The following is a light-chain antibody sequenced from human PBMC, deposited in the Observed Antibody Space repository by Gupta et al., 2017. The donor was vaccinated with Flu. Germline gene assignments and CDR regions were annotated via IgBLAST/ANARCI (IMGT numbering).Light chain of an antibody. Sequence: EIVMTQSPDTLSVSPGERATLSCRASQSISSNLAWYQHKPGLAPRLLNYGASTRATGIADRFSGSGSGTEFTLTISSLESEDFAVYYCQQYDDWPPITFGQGTRLEIK. J-gene: IGKJ5*01. CDR1: QSISSN. CDR2: GAS. CDR3: QQYDDWPPIT. V-gene: IGKV3-15*01.